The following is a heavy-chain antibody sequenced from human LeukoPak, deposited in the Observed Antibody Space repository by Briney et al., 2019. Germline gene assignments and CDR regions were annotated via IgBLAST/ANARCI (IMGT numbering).Heavy chain of an antibody. CDR2: IYHSGIT. J-gene: IGHJ5*02. CDR1: GYSISSGYY. CDR3: VRGDYGSGSWHPYDWFDP. Sequence: SETLSLTCTVSGYSISSGYYWGWIRPPPGKGLEWIGSIYHSGITYYSASLKSRVSILLDMSKNQFSLKLSSVTAADTAVYYCVRGDYGSGSWHPYDWFDPWGQGTLVTVSS. D-gene: IGHD3-10*01. V-gene: IGHV4-38-2*02.